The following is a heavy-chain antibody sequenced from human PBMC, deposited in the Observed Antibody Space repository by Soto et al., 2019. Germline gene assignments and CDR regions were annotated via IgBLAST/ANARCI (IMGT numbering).Heavy chain of an antibody. V-gene: IGHV1-2*02. CDR1: GYTFTDYY. D-gene: IGHD5-12*01. Sequence: QVQLVQSGAEVKKPGASVKVSCKASGYTFTDYYMHWVRQAPGQGLEWMGWMNPNSGGANYAQKFPGRVTMTRDTSLSTAYMELRGLTSDGTAVDYCARMRGVARWFDPWGQGTLVTVSS. CDR3: ARMRGVARWFDP. J-gene: IGHJ5*02. CDR2: MNPNSGGA.